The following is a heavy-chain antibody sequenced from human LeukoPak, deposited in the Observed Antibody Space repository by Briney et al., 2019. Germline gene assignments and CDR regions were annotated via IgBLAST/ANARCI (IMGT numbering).Heavy chain of an antibody. D-gene: IGHD3-10*01. CDR2: IKQDGSEK. J-gene: IGHJ3*02. Sequence: PGGSLRLSCAASGFTFSTYWMSWVRQAPGKGLEWVANIKQDGSEKYYVDSVKGRFTISRDNAKNSLYLQMNSLRAEDTAVYYCATVTRWFGEFYDAFDIWGQGTMVTVSS. CDR1: GFTFSTYW. CDR3: ATVTRWFGEFYDAFDI. V-gene: IGHV3-7*01.